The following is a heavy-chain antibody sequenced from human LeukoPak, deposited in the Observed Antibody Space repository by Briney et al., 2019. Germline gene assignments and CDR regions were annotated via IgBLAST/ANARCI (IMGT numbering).Heavy chain of an antibody. J-gene: IGHJ4*02. CDR1: GFPVSSNY. Sequence: GSLRLSCAASGFPVSSNYMSWVRPAPGKGLEWVSVIYSGGSTYYEDSVKGRFTISRDNSKNTLYLQMNSLRAEDTAVYYCASPAGATHKGTVDYWGQGTLVTVSS. D-gene: IGHD1-26*01. V-gene: IGHV3-66*01. CDR2: IYSGGST. CDR3: ASPAGATHKGTVDY.